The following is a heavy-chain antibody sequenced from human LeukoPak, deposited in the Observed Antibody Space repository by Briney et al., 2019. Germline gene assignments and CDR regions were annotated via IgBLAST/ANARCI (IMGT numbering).Heavy chain of an antibody. CDR2: ISYTGTT. CDR3: ARQKGGVAGLKYYFDY. V-gene: IGHV4-39*01. Sequence: SETLSLTCTVSGGSISSSTYYWGWIRQPPGKGLEWIGSISYTGTTYYKPSLKSRVTISVDTSKDQFSLNLSSVTAADTAVYYCARQKGGVAGLKYYFDYWGQGTLDTVSS. J-gene: IGHJ4*02. D-gene: IGHD6-19*01. CDR1: GGSISSSTYY.